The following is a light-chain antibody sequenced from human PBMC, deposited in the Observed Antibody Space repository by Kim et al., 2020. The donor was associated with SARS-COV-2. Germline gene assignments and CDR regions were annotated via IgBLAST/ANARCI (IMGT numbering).Light chain of an antibody. CDR2: DAS. Sequence: SASVGDRVTITCRASQSISSRLAWYHQRPGKAPRLLSYDASDLESGVPSRFSGSGSGTEFTLTISSLQPDDFATYYCQQYHSYSYTFGQGTKLEI. V-gene: IGKV1-5*01. J-gene: IGKJ2*01. CDR1: QSISSR. CDR3: QQYHSYSYT.